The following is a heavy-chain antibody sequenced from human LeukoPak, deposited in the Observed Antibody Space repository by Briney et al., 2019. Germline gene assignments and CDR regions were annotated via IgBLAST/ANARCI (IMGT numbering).Heavy chain of an antibody. V-gene: IGHV4-4*02. CDR3: ASKPGIAVAGIGY. CDR1: GGSISSSNW. J-gene: IGHJ4*02. D-gene: IGHD6-19*01. CDR2: IYHSGST. Sequence: SGTLSLTCAVSGGSISSSNWWSWVRQPPGKGLEWIGEIYHSGSTNYNPSLKSRVTISVDTSKNQFSLKLSSVTAADTAVYYCASKPGIAVAGIGYWGQGTLVTVSS.